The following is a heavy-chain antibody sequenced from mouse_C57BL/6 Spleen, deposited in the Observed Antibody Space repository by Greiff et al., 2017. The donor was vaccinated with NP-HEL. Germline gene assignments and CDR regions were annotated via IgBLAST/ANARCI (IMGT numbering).Heavy chain of an antibody. Sequence: EVMLVESGGGLVQPGGSLSLSCAASGFTFTDYYMSWVRQPPGKALEWLGFIRNKANGYTTESSASVKGRFTLSRDNSQSILYLQMNARRAEDSATYYCARRGGSAWFAYWGKGTLVTVSA. CDR1: GFTFTDYY. CDR3: ARRGGSAWFAY. CDR2: IRNKANGYTT. V-gene: IGHV7-3*01. J-gene: IGHJ3*01.